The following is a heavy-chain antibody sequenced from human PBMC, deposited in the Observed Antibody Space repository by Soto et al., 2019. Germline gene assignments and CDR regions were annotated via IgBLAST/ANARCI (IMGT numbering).Heavy chain of an antibody. J-gene: IGHJ4*02. CDR2: IIPIFGTA. Sequence: SVKVSCKASGGTFSSYAISWVRQAPGQGLEWMGGIIPIFGTANYAQKFQGRVTITADESTGTAYMELSSLRSEDTAVYYCATDSGSLVVDFDYWGQGTLVTVSS. V-gene: IGHV1-69*13. CDR1: GGTFSSYA. CDR3: ATDSGSLVVDFDY. D-gene: IGHD1-26*01.